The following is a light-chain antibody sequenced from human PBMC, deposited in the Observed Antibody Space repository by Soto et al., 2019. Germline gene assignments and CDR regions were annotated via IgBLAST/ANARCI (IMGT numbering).Light chain of an antibody. V-gene: IGKV1-39*01. CDR3: QGSLGIPYT. Sequence: DIQMTQSPSALSASIGDRVTITCRARQTISTYLNWYQQKPGKAPKLLIYAASTLQSGVPSRFSGSGAGTDFTLTISSLQPEDFVTYYWQGSLGIPYTFGRGTRLEIK. CDR1: QTISTY. J-gene: IGKJ2*01. CDR2: AAS.